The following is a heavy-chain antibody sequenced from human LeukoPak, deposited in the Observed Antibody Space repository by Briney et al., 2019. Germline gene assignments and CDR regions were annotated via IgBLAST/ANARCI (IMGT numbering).Heavy chain of an antibody. CDR2: FDPEDGET. CDR1: GYTLTELS. J-gene: IGHJ4*02. CDR3: ATESLPYYDSSGCPNPFDY. V-gene: IGHV1-24*01. Sequence: GASVKVSCKVSGYTLTELSMHWVRQAPGKGLEWMGGFDPEDGETIYAQKFQGRVTMTEDTSTDTAYMELSSLRSEDTAVYYCATESLPYYDSSGCPNPFDYWGQGTLVTVSP. D-gene: IGHD3-22*01.